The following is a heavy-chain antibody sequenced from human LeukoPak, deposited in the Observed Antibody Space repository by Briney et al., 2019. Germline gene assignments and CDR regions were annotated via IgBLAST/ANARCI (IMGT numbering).Heavy chain of an antibody. Sequence: ASVKVSCKASGYTFTGYYMHWVRQATGQGLEWMGWMNPNSGNTGYAQKFQGRVTITRNTSISTAYMELSSLRSEDTAVYYCARGVGAAEDYWGQGTLVTVSS. CDR1: GYTFTGYY. V-gene: IGHV1-8*03. CDR3: ARGVGAAEDY. D-gene: IGHD2-15*01. J-gene: IGHJ4*02. CDR2: MNPNSGNT.